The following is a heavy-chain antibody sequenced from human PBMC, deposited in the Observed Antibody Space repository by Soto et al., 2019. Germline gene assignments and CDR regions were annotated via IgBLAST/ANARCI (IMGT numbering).Heavy chain of an antibody. CDR2: INPSGGST. CDR1: GYTFTSYY. J-gene: IGHJ4*02. Sequence: QVQLVQSGAEVKKPGVSVKVSCKASGYTFTSYYMHWVRQAPGQGLEWMGIINPSGGSTSYAQKFQGRVTMTRDTSTSTVYMELSSLRSEDTAVYYCARESSSDSSGYFYFDYWGQGTLVTVSS. CDR3: ARESSSDSSGYFYFDY. V-gene: IGHV1-46*01. D-gene: IGHD3-22*01.